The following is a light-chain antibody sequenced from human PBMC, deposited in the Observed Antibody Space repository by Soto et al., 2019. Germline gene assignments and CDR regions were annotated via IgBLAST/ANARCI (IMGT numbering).Light chain of an antibody. CDR2: AAS. Sequence: DIQMTQSPSYLSASVGDRLTITCRASQGISNYLAWYQQEPGKVPKLLIYAASTLQSGVPSRFSGSGSGTDFTLTISSLQPEDFATYYCQQSHSIPWTFGQGTKVDIK. V-gene: IGKV1-27*01. J-gene: IGKJ1*01. CDR3: QQSHSIPWT. CDR1: QGISNY.